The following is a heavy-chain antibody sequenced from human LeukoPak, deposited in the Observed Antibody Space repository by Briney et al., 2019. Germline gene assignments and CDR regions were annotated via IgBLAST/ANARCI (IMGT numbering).Heavy chain of an antibody. CDR1: GGTFSSYA. CDR2: IIPIFGTA. V-gene: IGHV1-69*05. J-gene: IGHJ4*02. Sequence: SVKVSCKASGGTFSSYAISWVRQAPGQGLEWMGGIIPIFGTANYAQKFQGRVTITTDESTSTAYMELSSLRSEDTAVYYCATEGYCSSTSCSREVDYWGQGTLVTVSS. CDR3: ATEGYCSSTSCSREVDY. D-gene: IGHD2-2*01.